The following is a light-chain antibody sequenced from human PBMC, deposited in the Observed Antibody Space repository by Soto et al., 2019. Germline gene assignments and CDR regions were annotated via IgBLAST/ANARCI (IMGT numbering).Light chain of an antibody. V-gene: IGKV1-39*01. CDR1: QNINNY. J-gene: IGKJ1*01. CDR3: QQSYTFPET. Sequence: EIQMTQSPSSLSASVGDRVTITCRASQNINNYLNWYQQQPGKGPKLLIYAASNLQSGVPSRFRGSGSGTDFTLTISSLQPEDFATYYCQQSYTFPETFGQGTKVETK. CDR2: AAS.